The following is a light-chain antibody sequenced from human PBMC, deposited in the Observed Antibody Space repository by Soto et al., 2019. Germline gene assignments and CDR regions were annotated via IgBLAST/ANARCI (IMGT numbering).Light chain of an antibody. V-gene: IGKV1-5*01. Sequence: DIQMTQSPSILSASVVDRFTITFRASQSIRSWLAWYQQKPGKAPKLLIYDAYSLESGVPSRFSGSGSGTDFTLTISCLQSEDFATYYCQQSDDLPTFGQGTRLEIK. CDR3: QQSDDLPT. J-gene: IGKJ5*01. CDR1: QSIRSW. CDR2: DAY.